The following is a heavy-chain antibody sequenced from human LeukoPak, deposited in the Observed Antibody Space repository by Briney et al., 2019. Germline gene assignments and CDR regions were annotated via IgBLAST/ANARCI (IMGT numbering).Heavy chain of an antibody. CDR2: INPNSGGT. J-gene: IGHJ4*02. D-gene: IGHD1-26*01. CDR3: ARDFQGWEGADY. V-gene: IGHV1-2*02. Sequence: ASVTVSCKASGYTFTGYYMHWGRQPQAQGLEWMGWINPNSGGTNYAQKFQGRVTMTRDTSISTAYMELSRLRSDDTAVYYCARDFQGWEGADYWGQGTLVTVSS. CDR1: GYTFTGYY.